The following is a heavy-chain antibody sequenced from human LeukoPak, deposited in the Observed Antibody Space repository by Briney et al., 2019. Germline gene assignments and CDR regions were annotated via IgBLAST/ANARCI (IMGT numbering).Heavy chain of an antibody. Sequence: SETLSLTCAVSGYSISSGYYWGWIRQPPGKGLEWIGSIYHSGSTFYNPSLKSRVTISADTSKNQFSLTLSSVTAADTAVYYCASTLLMTTVTTDAFDIWGQGTMVTVSS. V-gene: IGHV4-38-2*01. D-gene: IGHD4-17*01. CDR1: GYSISSGYY. CDR3: ASTLLMTTVTTDAFDI. CDR2: IYHSGST. J-gene: IGHJ3*02.